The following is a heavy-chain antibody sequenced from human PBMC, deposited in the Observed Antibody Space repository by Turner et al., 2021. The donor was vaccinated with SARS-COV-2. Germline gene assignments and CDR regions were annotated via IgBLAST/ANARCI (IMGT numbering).Heavy chain of an antibody. CDR1: GGSISSSSYY. CDR3: ARLMDTAMDYYGTDV. D-gene: IGHD5-18*01. Sequence: LLLQEAGPALVKPSATLSFTCTVAGGSISSSSYYWGWIRQPPGKGLGWIGNIYYSGSAYYNPTLKSRVTISVDPSKNQFSLKLTSVTAADTAVYYCARLMDTAMDYYGTDVWGQGTTVTVSS. V-gene: IGHV4-39*01. J-gene: IGHJ6*02. CDR2: IYYSGSA.